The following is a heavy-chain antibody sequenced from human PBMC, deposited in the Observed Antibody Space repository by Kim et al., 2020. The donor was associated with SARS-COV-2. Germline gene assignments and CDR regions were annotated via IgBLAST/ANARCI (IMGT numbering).Heavy chain of an antibody. V-gene: IGHV2-5*01. D-gene: IGHD6-19*01. Sequence: SPSLKSRLTITKDTSKNQVVLTMTNMDPVDTATYYCAHYSIAVAGRVFDYWGQGTLVTVSS. J-gene: IGHJ4*02. CDR3: AHYSIAVAGRVFDY.